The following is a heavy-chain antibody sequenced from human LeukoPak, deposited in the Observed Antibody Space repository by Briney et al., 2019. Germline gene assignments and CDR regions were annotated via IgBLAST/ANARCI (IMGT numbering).Heavy chain of an antibody. CDR3: ARDLPHYDFWSGYSYGMDV. D-gene: IGHD3-3*01. CDR1: GFTFSSYS. Sequence: GGSLRLSCAASGFTFSSYSMDWVRQAPGKGLEWVSSISSSSSYIYYADSVKGRFTISRDNAKNSLYLQMNSLRAEDTAAYYCARDLPHYDFWSGYSYGMDVWGQGTTVTVSS. V-gene: IGHV3-21*01. J-gene: IGHJ6*02. CDR2: ISSSSSYI.